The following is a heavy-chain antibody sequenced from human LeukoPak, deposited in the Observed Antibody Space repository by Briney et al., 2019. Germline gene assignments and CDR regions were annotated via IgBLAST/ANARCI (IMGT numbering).Heavy chain of an antibody. CDR2: IKSDGSST. CDR1: GFTLSNYW. D-gene: IGHD2-15*01. CDR3: ARDQLYCSGGTCYFDY. J-gene: IGHJ4*02. V-gene: IGHV3-74*01. Sequence: PGGSLRLSCAASGFTLSNYWMYWVRQAPGKGLVWVSRIKSDGSSTSYADSVKGRFTISRDNAKNTLYLQMNSLRAEDTAVYYCARDQLYCSGGTCYFDYWGQGTLVTVSS.